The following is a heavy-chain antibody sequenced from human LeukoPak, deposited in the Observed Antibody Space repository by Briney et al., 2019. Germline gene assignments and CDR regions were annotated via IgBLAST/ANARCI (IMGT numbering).Heavy chain of an antibody. CDR1: GGSMSSYY. D-gene: IGHD1-26*01. Sequence: SETLSLTCTVSGGSMSSYYWSWIRQPPGKGLEWIGYIYYSGNTNYNPSLKSRVTISIDTSKNQFSLNLSSVTAADTAVYYCASSVVGPPPFFDYWGQGTLVTVSS. J-gene: IGHJ4*02. V-gene: IGHV4-59*01. CDR2: IYYSGNT. CDR3: ASSVVGPPPFFDY.